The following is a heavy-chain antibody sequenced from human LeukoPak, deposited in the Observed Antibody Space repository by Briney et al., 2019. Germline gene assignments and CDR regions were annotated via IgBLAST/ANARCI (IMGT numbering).Heavy chain of an antibody. J-gene: IGHJ4*02. D-gene: IGHD2-15*01. CDR3: ARDGYCSGGSCYDY. CDR1: GGSISSTNW. Sequence: SETLSLTCAVSGGSISSTNWWSWVRQPPGKGLEWIGEIYYSGSTNYNPSLKSRVTISVDKSKNQFSLKLSSVTAADTAVYYCARDGYCSGGSCYDYWGQGTLVTVSS. CDR2: IYYSGST. V-gene: IGHV4-4*02.